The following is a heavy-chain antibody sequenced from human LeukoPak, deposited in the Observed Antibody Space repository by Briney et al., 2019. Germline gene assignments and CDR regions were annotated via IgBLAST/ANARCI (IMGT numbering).Heavy chain of an antibody. Sequence: GGSLRLSCVASGFTFSSYSMQWVRQTPGKGLEWVGILSYDGTNTYYGESVKGRFTISRDNSKNTLYLQMNSLRAEDTAVYYCAKAGRARGYSGSYGYWGQGTLVTVSS. CDR1: GFTFSSYS. D-gene: IGHD1-26*01. J-gene: IGHJ4*02. V-gene: IGHV3-33*05. CDR2: LSYDGTNT. CDR3: AKAGRARGYSGSYGY.